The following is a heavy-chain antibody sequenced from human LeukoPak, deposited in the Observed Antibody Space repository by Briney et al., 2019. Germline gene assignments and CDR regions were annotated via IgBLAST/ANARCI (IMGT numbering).Heavy chain of an antibody. V-gene: IGHV4-59*04. J-gene: IGHJ4*02. CDR1: GGSISSYY. D-gene: IGHD4-17*01. Sequence: SETLSLTCTVSGGSISSYYWSWIRQPPGKGLEWIGSIYYSGSTYYNPSLKSRVTISVDTSKNQFSLKLSSVTAADTAVYYCAAITVTTVVWGQGTLVTVSS. CDR3: AAITVTTVV. CDR2: IYYSGST.